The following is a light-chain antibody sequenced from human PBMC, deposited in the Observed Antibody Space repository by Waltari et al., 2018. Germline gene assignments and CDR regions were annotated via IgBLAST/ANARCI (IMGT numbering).Light chain of an antibody. J-gene: IGKJ5*01. CDR3: QQYDNWPLT. CDR1: QRSKNN. Sequence: ETVMTQSPATLSVYPGERATLSCRASQRSKNNLAWYQQKGGQAPRLLLFDASTRATGISARFSGSGYGTEFTLTISSLQSEDFAVYYCQQYDNWPLTFGQGTRLDIK. CDR2: DAS. V-gene: IGKV3-15*01.